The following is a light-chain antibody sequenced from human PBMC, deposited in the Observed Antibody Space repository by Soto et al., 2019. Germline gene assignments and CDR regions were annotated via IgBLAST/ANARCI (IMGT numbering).Light chain of an antibody. CDR2: EVN. CDR3: SSPYKIMDIWV. J-gene: IGLJ3*02. V-gene: IGLV2-14*01. CDR1: NSDTVKYNF. Sequence: QSALTQPASVSGSPGQSITISCTGINSDTVKYNFVSWYQHHPGKAPKLMIYEVNNRPSGVSNRFSGSQSGNTASLTISGLQAEDEADYYCSSPYKIMDIWVFGGGTKLTVL.